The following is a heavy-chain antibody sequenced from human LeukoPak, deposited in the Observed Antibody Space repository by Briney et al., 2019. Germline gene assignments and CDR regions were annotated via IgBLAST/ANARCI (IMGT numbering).Heavy chain of an antibody. CDR3: ARDQEAFDY. J-gene: IGHJ4*02. CDR1: GYSFTINY. CDR2: IYPRDGST. V-gene: IGHV1-46*01. Sequence: VASVTVSCKASGYSFTINYIHWVRQAPGQGLEWMGMIYPRDGSTSYAQKFQGRVTVTRDTSTSTVHMELSGLRSEDAAVYYCARDQEAFDYWGQGTLVTVSS.